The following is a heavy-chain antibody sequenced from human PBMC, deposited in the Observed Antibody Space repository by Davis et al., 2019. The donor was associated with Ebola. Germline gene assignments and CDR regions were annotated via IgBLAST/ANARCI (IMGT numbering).Heavy chain of an antibody. Sequence: GGSLRLSCAASGFIFSDFYMSWIRQAPGKGLEWIAYMSNTGTYSNYPDSVKGRFTISRDNAQNSLTLQMNSLRVEDTAVYYCARGRDYGDYYYYAMDVWGQGTTVTVSS. V-gene: IGHV3-11*06. CDR2: MSNTGTYS. J-gene: IGHJ6*02. D-gene: IGHD4-17*01. CDR3: ARGRDYGDYYYYAMDV. CDR1: GFIFSDFY.